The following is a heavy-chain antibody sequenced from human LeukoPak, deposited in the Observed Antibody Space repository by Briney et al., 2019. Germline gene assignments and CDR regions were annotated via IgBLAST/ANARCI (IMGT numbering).Heavy chain of an antibody. Sequence: PGRSLRLSCAASGFTFSSYAMHWVRQAPGKGLEWVAVISYDGSNKYYADSVKGRFTISRDNSKYTLYLQMNSLRAEDTAVYYCAREVATTFDYWGQGTLVTVSS. D-gene: IGHD5-12*01. CDR2: ISYDGSNK. V-gene: IGHV3-30*04. J-gene: IGHJ4*02. CDR3: AREVATTFDY. CDR1: GFTFSSYA.